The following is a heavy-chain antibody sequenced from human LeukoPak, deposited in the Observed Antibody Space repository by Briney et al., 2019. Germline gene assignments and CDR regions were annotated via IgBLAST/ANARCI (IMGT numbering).Heavy chain of an antibody. J-gene: IGHJ4*02. D-gene: IGHD2-15*01. CDR3: ARRPRGVVVVADQFFDY. Sequence: PSETLSLTCAVYGGSFSGYYWSWIRQPPGKGLEWIGEINHSGSTNYNPSLKSRVTISVDTSKNQFSLKLSSVTAADTAVYYCARRPRGVVVVADQFFDYWGQGTLVTVSS. CDR2: INHSGST. CDR1: GGSFSGYY. V-gene: IGHV4-34*01.